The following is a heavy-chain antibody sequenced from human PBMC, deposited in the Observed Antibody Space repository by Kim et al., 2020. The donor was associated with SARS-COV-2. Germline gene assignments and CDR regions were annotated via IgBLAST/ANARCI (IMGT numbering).Heavy chain of an antibody. J-gene: IGHJ3*02. Sequence: GGSLRLSCTASGFTLGDYPISWVRQAPGMGLELVAYIRTKSYGTTTEYAASVKGRFGISRDDSGHTAYLEMNNLKVEDTGIYYCCRAVRLSGDAFDIWGQGTM. D-gene: IGHD3-10*01. CDR3: CRAVRLSGDAFDI. CDR2: IRTKSYGTTT. CDR1: GFTLGDYP. V-gene: IGHV3-49*04.